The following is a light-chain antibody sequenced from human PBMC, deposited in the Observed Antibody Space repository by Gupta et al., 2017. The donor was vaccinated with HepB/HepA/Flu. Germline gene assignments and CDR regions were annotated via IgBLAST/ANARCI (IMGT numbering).Light chain of an antibody. CDR1: QSVSGY. CDR2: DVS. V-gene: IGKV3-11*01. J-gene: IGKJ4*01. Sequence: EIFLTLSPLTLSLSQGQRATLFCRASQSVSGYLAWYQQKPGQAPRLLIYDVSHRATGIPDRFSGSGSGTDFTLTISSLEPEDFAVYYCQQRSTWPPGLTFGGGTKVEIK. CDR3: QQRSTWPPGLT.